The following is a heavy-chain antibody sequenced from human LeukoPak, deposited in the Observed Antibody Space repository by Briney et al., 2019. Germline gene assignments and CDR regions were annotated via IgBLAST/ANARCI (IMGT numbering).Heavy chain of an antibody. CDR1: GGTFSSYA. D-gene: IGHD5-12*01. Sequence: ASVKVSCKASGGTFSSYAISWVRRAPGQGLEWMGWINTNTGNPTYAQGFTGRFVFSLDTSVSTAYLQISSLKAEDTAVYYCARMRELRFDNWFDPWGQGTLVTVSS. CDR3: ARMRELRFDNWFDP. V-gene: IGHV7-4-1*02. CDR2: INTNTGNP. J-gene: IGHJ5*02.